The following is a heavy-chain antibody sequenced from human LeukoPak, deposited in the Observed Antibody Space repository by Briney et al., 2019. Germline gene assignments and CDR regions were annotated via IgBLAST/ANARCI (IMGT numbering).Heavy chain of an antibody. V-gene: IGHV3-48*02. Sequence: GESLRLSCAASGFTFSSYSMNWVRQAPGKGLKWVSYILSSSRTIYYADSVKGRFTISRDNAKNSLYLQMNSLRDEDTAVYYCARGGGSGWYNDYWGQGTLVTVSS. D-gene: IGHD6-19*01. CDR1: GFTFSSYS. J-gene: IGHJ4*02. CDR3: ARGGGSGWYNDY. CDR2: ILSSSRTI.